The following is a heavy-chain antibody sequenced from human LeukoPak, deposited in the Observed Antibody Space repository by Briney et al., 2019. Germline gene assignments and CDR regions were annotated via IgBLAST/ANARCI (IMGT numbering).Heavy chain of an antibody. CDR2: IRYDGSNK. Sequence: GGSLRLSCAASGFTFSSYGMHWVRQAPGKGLEWVAFIRYDGSNKYYADSVKGRFTISRDNSKNTLYLQMNSLRAEDTAVYYCARAVVEATNYAFDIWGQGTMVTVSS. V-gene: IGHV3-30*02. CDR3: ARAVVEATNYAFDI. D-gene: IGHD1-26*01. CDR1: GFTFSSYG. J-gene: IGHJ3*02.